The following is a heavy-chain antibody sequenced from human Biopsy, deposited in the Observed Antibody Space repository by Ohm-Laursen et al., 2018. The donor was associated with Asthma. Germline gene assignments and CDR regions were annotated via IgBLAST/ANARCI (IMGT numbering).Heavy chain of an antibody. CDR1: GYTFTSYA. J-gene: IGHJ5*02. V-gene: IGHV7-4-1*02. CDR2: IATSSGNP. D-gene: IGHD1-14*01. Sequence: ASVKVSCKSSGYTFTSYAINWLRQAPGQGLEWMGWIATSSGNPTYAQGFTPGRFVFSLDTSVTTAYLQITNLEPEDTAVYYCVRDQAHRDNWFDPWGQGTPVTVSS. CDR3: VRDQAHRDNWFDP.